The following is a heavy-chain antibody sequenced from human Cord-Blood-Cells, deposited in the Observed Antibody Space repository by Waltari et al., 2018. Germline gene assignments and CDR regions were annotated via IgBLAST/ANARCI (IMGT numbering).Heavy chain of an antibody. CDR2: IWYDGSNK. J-gene: IGHJ3*02. D-gene: IGHD1-1*01. Sequence: QVQLVESGVGVVQPGRSLRLSCAASGFTFSSYGMHSFRQAPGKGLEWVAVIWYDGSNKYYADSVKGRFTISRDNSKNTLYLQMNSLRAEDTAVYYCARDPTGTYAFDIWGQGTMVTVSS. CDR3: ARDPTGTYAFDI. V-gene: IGHV3-33*01. CDR1: GFTFSSYG.